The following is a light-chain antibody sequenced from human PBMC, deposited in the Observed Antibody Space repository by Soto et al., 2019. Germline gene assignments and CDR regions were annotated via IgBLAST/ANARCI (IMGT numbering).Light chain of an antibody. CDR2: EVS. CDR1: SSDVGNYKY. CDR3: ISYTSSGTYV. J-gene: IGLJ1*01. V-gene: IGLV2-14*01. Sequence: QSVLTQPASVSGSPGQSITISCTGTSSDVGNYKYVSWYQQHPGKAPKLMIYEVSNRPSGVSNRFSGSKSGNTASLTISGPQAEDETDYYCISYTSSGTYVFGTGTKVTVL.